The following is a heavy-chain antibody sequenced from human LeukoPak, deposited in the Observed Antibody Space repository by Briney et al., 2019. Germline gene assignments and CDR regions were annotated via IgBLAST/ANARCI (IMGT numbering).Heavy chain of an antibody. CDR2: ISGSDSST. Sequence: GGSLRLSCAASGFTFSSYAMGWVRQAPGKGLEWVSSISGSDSSTYYADSVKGRFTISRDNSKNTLYLQMNSLRTEDTAVYYCAKDARRTFGLSSGLYRGSYYFDYWGQGTLVTVSS. D-gene: IGHD6-19*01. CDR3: AKDARRTFGLSSGLYRGSYYFDY. J-gene: IGHJ4*02. V-gene: IGHV3-23*01. CDR1: GFTFSSYA.